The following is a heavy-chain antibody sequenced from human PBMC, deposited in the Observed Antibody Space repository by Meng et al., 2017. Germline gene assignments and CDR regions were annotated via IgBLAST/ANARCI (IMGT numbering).Heavy chain of an antibody. Sequence: GPGLGRPSPPRSLTCTVSGGRGSSSSYYWSWIRQPPGKGLEWIGYIYYSGSTNYNPSLKSRVTISVDTSKNQFSLKLSSVTAADTAVYYCAREVIFGVATGAIAYWGQGTLVTVSS. CDR1: GGRGSSSSYY. V-gene: IGHV4-61*01. CDR3: AREVIFGVATGAIAY. CDR2: IYYSGST. J-gene: IGHJ4*02. D-gene: IGHD3-3*01.